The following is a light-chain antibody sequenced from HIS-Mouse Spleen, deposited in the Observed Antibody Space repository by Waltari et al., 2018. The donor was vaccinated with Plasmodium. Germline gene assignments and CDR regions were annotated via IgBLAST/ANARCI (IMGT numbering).Light chain of an antibody. CDR1: SSDVGGYNY. Sequence: QSALTQPTSASGSPGQSVTISCTGTSSDVGGYNYVTWYQQHPGKAPKLMIDEVSKRPSGVPDRFSGSKSGNTASLTVSGLQAEDEADYYCSSYAGSNNLVFGGGTKLTVL. CDR2: EVS. V-gene: IGLV2-8*01. CDR3: SSYAGSNNLV. J-gene: IGLJ2*01.